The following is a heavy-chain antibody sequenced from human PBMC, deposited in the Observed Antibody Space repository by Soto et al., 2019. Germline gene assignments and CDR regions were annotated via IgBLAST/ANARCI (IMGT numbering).Heavy chain of an antibody. CDR1: GGSFSGYY. CDR3: ARGRYYDFWSGYRRDYYGMDV. D-gene: IGHD3-3*01. CDR2: INHSGST. V-gene: IGHV4-34*01. Sequence: LSLTCTVSGGSFSGYYWSWIRQPPGKGLEWIGEINHSGSTNYNPSLKSRVTISVDTSKNQFSLKLSSVTAADTAVYYCARGRYYDFWSGYRRDYYGMDVWGQGTTVTVSS. J-gene: IGHJ6*02.